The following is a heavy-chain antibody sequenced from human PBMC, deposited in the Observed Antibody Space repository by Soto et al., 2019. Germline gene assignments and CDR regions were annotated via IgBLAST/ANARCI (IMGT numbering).Heavy chain of an antibody. CDR2: ISAYNGNT. CDR3: ARGWDTMIVVAPFDY. CDR1: GYTFTSYG. V-gene: IGHV1-18*01. Sequence: QVQLVQSGAEVKKPGASVKVSCKASGYTFTSYGISWVRQAPGQGLEWMGWISAYNGNTNYAQKLQGRVTLTTDTSTRTAYMELRSLRSDDTAVYYCARGWDTMIVVAPFDYWGQGTLVTVSS. D-gene: IGHD3-22*01. J-gene: IGHJ4*02.